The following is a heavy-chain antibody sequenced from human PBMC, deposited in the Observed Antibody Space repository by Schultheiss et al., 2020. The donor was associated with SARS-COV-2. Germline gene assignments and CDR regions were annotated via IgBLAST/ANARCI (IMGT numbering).Heavy chain of an antibody. CDR1: GGSISSYY. CDR2: IYYSGST. D-gene: IGHD3-22*01. V-gene: IGHV4-59*01. CDR3: ARSTYDSSGYYYDY. J-gene: IGHJ4*02. Sequence: SETLSLTCTVSGGSISSYYWSWIRQHPGKGLEWIGYIYYSGSTYYNPSLKSRVTISVDTSKNQFSLKLSSVTAADTAVYYCARSTYDSSGYYYDYWGQGTLVTVSS.